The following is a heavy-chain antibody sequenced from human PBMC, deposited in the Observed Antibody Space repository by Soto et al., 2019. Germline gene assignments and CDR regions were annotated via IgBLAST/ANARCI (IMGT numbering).Heavy chain of an antibody. CDR2: IYTSGST. D-gene: IGHD3-10*01. V-gene: IGHV4-4*08. CDR3: AISPQRFGELAFDY. Sequence: SETLSLTCTVSGGSISSYYWSWIRQPPGKGLEWIGYIYTSGSTNYNPSLKSRVTMSVDTSKNQFSLKLSSVTAADTAVYYCAISPQRFGELAFDYWGQGTLVTVSS. CDR1: GGSISSYY. J-gene: IGHJ4*02.